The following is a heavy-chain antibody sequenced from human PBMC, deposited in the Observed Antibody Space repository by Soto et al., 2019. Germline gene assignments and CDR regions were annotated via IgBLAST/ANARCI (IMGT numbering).Heavy chain of an antibody. V-gene: IGHV3-23*01. D-gene: IGHD3-9*01. J-gene: IGHJ4*02. CDR2: ISGSGGST. Sequence: GGSLRLSCAASGFTFSSYAMSWVRQAPGKGLEWVSGISGSGGSTYYADSVRGRFTISRENSKNTLYLQMNSLRAEDTAVYFCAKDPYYDIWTGYSSSSNFFDYWGQGTLVTVSS. CDR3: AKDPYYDIWTGYSSSSNFFDY. CDR1: GFTFSSYA.